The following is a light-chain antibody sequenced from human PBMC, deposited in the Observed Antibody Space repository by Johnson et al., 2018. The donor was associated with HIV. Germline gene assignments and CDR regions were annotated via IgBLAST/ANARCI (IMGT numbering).Light chain of an antibody. J-gene: IGLJ1*01. CDR1: SSNIGNNR. CDR2: DYN. V-gene: IGLV1-51*01. CDR3: GTWDSSLSAND. Sequence: QSVLTQPPSVSAAPGQKVTISCSGSSSNIGNNRVSWYQQLPGTAPKLLIYDYNKRPSGIPDRFSGSKSGTSATLGITGLQTGDEADYYCGTWDSSLSANDFGTGTKVTVL.